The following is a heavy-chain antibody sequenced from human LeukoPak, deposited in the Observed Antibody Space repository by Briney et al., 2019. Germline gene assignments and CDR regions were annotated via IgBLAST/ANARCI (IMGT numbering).Heavy chain of an antibody. CDR2: ISGSGGST. CDR3: AKCGNYDFWSGYTVDY. D-gene: IGHD3-3*01. CDR1: GFTFSSYA. Sequence: PGVSLRLSCAASGFTFSSYAMSWVRQAPGKGLEWVSAISGSGGSTYYADSVKGRFTISRDNSKNTLYLQMNSLRAEDTAVYYCAKCGNYDFWSGYTVDYWGQGTLVTVSS. J-gene: IGHJ4*02. V-gene: IGHV3-23*01.